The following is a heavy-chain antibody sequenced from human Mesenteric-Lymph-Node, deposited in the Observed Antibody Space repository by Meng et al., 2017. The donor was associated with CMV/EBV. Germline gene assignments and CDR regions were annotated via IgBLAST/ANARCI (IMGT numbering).Heavy chain of an antibody. CDR1: GFTFSSYG. CDR2: IRYDGSNK. D-gene: IGHD3-3*01. V-gene: IGHV3-30*02. CDR3: AKDSDFSY. J-gene: IGHJ4*02. Sequence: GESLKISCAASGFTFSSYGMHWVRQAPGKGLEWVAFIRYDGSNKYYADSVKGRFTISRDNSRNTVHLYLQMNSLRAEDTAVYYCAKDSDFSYWGQGALVTVSS.